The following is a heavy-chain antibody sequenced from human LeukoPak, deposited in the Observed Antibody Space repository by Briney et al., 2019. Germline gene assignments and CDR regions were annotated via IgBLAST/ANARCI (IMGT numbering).Heavy chain of an antibody. D-gene: IGHD3-10*01. CDR2: INHSGST. Sequence: PSETLSLTCTVSGYSISSGYYWSWIRQPPGKGLEWIGEINHSGSTNYNPSLKSRVTISVDTSKNQFSLKLSSVTAADTAVYYCARRPYGSGSYYPGYWGQGTLVTVSS. J-gene: IGHJ4*02. CDR1: GYSISSGYY. CDR3: ARRPYGSGSYYPGY. V-gene: IGHV4-34*01.